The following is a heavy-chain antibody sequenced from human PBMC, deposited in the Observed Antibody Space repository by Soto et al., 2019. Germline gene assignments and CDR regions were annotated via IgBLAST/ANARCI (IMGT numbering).Heavy chain of an antibody. CDR3: AKRGRGAVAFDY. J-gene: IGHJ4*02. Sequence: PGGSLRLSCAASGFTFSSYAMSWVRQAPGEGLEWVSVISGSGGSTYYADSVKGRFTISRDNSKNTLYLQMNSLRAEDTAVYYCAKRGRGAVAFDYWGQGTLVTVSS. D-gene: IGHD6-19*01. CDR2: ISGSGGST. CDR1: GFTFSSYA. V-gene: IGHV3-23*01.